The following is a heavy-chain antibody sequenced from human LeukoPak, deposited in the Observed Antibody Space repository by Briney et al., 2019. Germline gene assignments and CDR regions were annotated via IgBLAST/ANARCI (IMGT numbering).Heavy chain of an antibody. D-gene: IGHD2-2*01. CDR3: AGVVPAALGDAFDI. CDR2: ISPSSSYM. CDR1: GFTFSDYT. J-gene: IGHJ3*02. V-gene: IGHV3-21*01. Sequence: GGSLRLSCAASGFTFSDYTMNWVRQAPGKGLEWVSSISPSSSYMYYADSVKGRFTISRDNAKNSLYLQMNSLRAEETAVYYCAGVVPAALGDAFDIWGQGTMVTVSS.